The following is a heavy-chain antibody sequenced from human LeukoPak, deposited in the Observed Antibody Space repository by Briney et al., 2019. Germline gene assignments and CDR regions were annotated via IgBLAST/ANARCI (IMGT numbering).Heavy chain of an antibody. CDR1: GFTFSSYA. CDR2: IKQDGSEQ. V-gene: IGHV3-7*05. D-gene: IGHD3-10*01. J-gene: IGHJ4*02. Sequence: GGSLRLSCAASGFTFSSYAMNWVRQAPGKGLEWVASIKQDGSEQYYVDSVKGRFTISRDNAKNTLYLQMNSLRAEDTAVYYCTTYYFGSGNYGLIRYWGQGTLVTISS. CDR3: TTYYFGSGNYGLIRY.